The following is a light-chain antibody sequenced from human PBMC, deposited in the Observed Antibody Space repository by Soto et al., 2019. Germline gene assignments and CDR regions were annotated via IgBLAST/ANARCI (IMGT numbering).Light chain of an antibody. CDR3: SAWDDRLDPVV. J-gene: IGLJ2*01. Sequence: QSVLTQPPSASGTPGQRVTISCSGSSSNIGSNTVSWYQQLPGTAPKLLIYTNNQRPSGVPDRFSGSKSGTSASLAISGLQSEPEADYYCSAWDDRLDPVVFGGGTKLTVL. CDR2: TNN. CDR1: SSNIGSNT. V-gene: IGLV1-44*01.